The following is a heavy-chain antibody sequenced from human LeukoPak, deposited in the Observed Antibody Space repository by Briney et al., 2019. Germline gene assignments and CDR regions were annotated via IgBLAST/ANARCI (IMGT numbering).Heavy chain of an antibody. CDR1: GGSISGDY. V-gene: IGHV4-4*07. CDR2: IYPSGSS. J-gene: IGHJ4*02. D-gene: IGHD3-22*01. Sequence: PSETLSPTCAVSGGSISGDYWSWIRQPAGKGLEWIGRIYPSGSSNYNPSLKYLVTMSVDTSVKGVSLRLSSVNAADTAVYYCARGSSGYYREDYWGQGTLVTVSS. CDR3: ARGSSGYYREDY.